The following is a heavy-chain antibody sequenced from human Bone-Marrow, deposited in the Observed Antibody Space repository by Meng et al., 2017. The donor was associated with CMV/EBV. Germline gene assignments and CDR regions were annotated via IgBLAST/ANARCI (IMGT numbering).Heavy chain of an antibody. CDR1: GFTFSAYG. V-gene: IGHV3-15*01. J-gene: IGHJ5*02. Sequence: GESLKISCAASGFTFSAYGMHWVRQAPGKGLEWVGRIKSKTDGGTTDYAAPVKGRFTISRDDSKNTLYLQMNSLKTEDTAVYYCTTDSWLVETWGQGTRVTVSS. CDR3: TTDSWLVET. CDR2: IKSKTDGGTT. D-gene: IGHD6-13*01.